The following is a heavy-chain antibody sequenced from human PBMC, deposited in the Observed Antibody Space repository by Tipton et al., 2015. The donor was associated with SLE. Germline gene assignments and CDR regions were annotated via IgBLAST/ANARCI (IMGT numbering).Heavy chain of an antibody. D-gene: IGHD3-10*01. CDR3: ASRGVPDAFDI. CDR1: GGSISSYS. V-gene: IGHV4-39*07. Sequence: TLSLTCTVSGGSISSYSWGWIRQPPGKGLEWIGSINYSGTTSYNPSLKSRVTISVDRSKNQFSLKLSSVTAADTAVYYCASRGVPDAFDIWGQGTMVTVSS. CDR2: INYSGTT. J-gene: IGHJ3*02.